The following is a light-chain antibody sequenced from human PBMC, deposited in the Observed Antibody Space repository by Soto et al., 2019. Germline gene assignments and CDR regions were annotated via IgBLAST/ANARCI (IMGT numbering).Light chain of an antibody. CDR1: ESVSTY. V-gene: IGKV3-11*01. Sequence: EVVLAQSPATLSLSPGDRATLSCRANESVSTYLAWYQQKPGQSPRLLIYDTSKRATGIPARFSGSGSGTDFTLTIVSLDPEDFVFYYCQQRSSWPLTFGGGTKVDIK. J-gene: IGKJ4*01. CDR2: DTS. CDR3: QQRSSWPLT.